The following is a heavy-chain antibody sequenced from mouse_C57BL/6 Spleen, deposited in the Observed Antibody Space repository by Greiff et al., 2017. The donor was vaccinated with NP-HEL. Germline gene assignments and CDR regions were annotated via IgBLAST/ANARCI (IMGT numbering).Heavy chain of an antibody. J-gene: IGHJ2*01. V-gene: IGHV1-42*01. D-gene: IGHD4-1*01. CDR1: GYSFTGYY. CDR3: ARMGTGTD. Sequence: VQLQQSGPELVKPGASVKISCKASGYSFTGYYMNWVKQSPEKSLEWIGEINPSTGGTTYNQKFKAKATLTVDKSSSTAYMQLKSLTSEDSAVYYCARMGTGTDWGQGTTLTVSS. CDR2: INPSTGGT.